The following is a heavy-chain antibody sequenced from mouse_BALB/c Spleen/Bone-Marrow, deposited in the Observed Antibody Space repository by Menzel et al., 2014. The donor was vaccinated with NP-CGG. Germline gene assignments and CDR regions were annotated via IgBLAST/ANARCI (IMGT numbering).Heavy chain of an antibody. J-gene: IGHJ3*01. D-gene: IGHD1-1*01. V-gene: IGHV14-3*02. CDR3: AMYYYGSSLFAY. Sequence: EVKLMESGAELVKPGASVKLSCTASGFNIKDTYMHRVKQRPEQGLEWIGRIDPANGNTKYDPKLQGKATITADTSSNTAYLQLSSLTSEDTAVYYCAMYYYGSSLFAYWGQGTLVTVSA. CDR1: GFNIKDTY. CDR2: IDPANGNT.